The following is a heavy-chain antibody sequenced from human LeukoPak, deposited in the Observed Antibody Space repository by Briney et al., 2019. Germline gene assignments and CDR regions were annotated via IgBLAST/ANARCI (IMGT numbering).Heavy chain of an antibody. CDR3: ARDLKRGYSSGRYSWGTGSSNDF. D-gene: IGHD6-19*01. V-gene: IGHV1-18*01. J-gene: IGHJ4*02. CDR2: ISPYNSNT. Sequence: ASVKVSCKASGYTFTSYAMHWVRQAPGQRLEWMGWISPYNSNTYYAQNLQGRVTMTTDTSTSTTYMELRSLRSDDTAVYYCARDLKRGYSSGRYSWGTGSSNDFWGQGTLVTVSS. CDR1: GYTFTSYA.